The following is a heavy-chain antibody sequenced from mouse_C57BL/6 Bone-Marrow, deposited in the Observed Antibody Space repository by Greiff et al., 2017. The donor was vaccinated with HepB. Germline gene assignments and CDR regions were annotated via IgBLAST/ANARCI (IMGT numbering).Heavy chain of an antibody. CDR3: ARDYYGSSYHFDY. J-gene: IGHJ2*01. D-gene: IGHD1-1*01. CDR1: GFTFSDYG. CDR2: ISSGSSTI. Sequence: EVKLMESGGGLVKPGGSLKLSCAASGFTFSDYGMHWVRQAPEKGLEWVAYISSGSSTIYYADTVKGRFTISRDNAKNTLFLQMTSLRSEDTAMYYCARDYYGSSYHFDYWGQGTTLTVAS. V-gene: IGHV5-17*01.